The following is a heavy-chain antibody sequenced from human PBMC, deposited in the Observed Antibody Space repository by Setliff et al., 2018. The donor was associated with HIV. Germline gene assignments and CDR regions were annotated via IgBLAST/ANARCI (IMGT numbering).Heavy chain of an antibody. D-gene: IGHD2-2*01. CDR3: ARRHRIGSTNGLFDT. Sequence: PGESLKISCKASGYTFMNYWIGWVRQVPGKGLEWVGIIYPGDFETRYGPSFRGQVTISVQKSPNTAYLQWTVLKASDTAMYYCARRHRIGSTNGLFDTWGQGTLVTVSS. V-gene: IGHV5-51*01. CDR1: GYTFMNYW. J-gene: IGHJ5*02. CDR2: IYPGDFET.